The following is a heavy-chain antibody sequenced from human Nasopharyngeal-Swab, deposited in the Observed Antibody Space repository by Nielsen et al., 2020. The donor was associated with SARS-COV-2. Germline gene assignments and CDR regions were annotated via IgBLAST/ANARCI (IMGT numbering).Heavy chain of an antibody. D-gene: IGHD3-22*01. CDR3: ARGRGRLRLITMILKESINDY. CDR2: MNPNRGNT. V-gene: IGHV1-8*01. J-gene: IGHJ4*02. CDR1: GYTFTSYD. Sequence: ASVKVSCKASGYTFTSYDINWVRQATGQGREWMGWMNPNRGNTGYAQKFQGRVTMTRNTSISTAYMELSSLRSEDTAVYYCARGRGRLRLITMILKESINDYWGQGTLVTVSS.